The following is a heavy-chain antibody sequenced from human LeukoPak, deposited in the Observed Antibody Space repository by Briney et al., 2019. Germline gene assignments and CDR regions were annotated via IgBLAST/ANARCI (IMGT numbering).Heavy chain of an antibody. CDR2: IYTSGST. Sequence: SETLSLTCTVSGGSISSYYWSWIRQPAGKGLEWIGRIYTSGSTNYNPSLKSRVTMSVDTSKNQFSLKLSSVTAADTAVYYCARDNRGYCSGGSCYDWFDPWGQGTLVTASS. V-gene: IGHV4-4*07. CDR1: GGSISSYY. CDR3: ARDNRGYCSGGSCYDWFDP. J-gene: IGHJ5*02. D-gene: IGHD2-15*01.